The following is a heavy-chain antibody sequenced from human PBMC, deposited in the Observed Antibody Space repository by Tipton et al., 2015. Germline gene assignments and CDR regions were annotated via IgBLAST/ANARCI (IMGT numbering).Heavy chain of an antibody. D-gene: IGHD5-24*01. Sequence: TLSLTCTVSGGSVTSGSYYWSWIRQPPGKGLEWIGYISYTDGAHYNPSLRSRVAMSMDTSKNQFSLKLSSVIAADTAVYYCARDLEHGMDVWGQGTTVTVSS. CDR2: ISYTDGA. CDR1: GGSVTSGSYY. CDR3: ARDLEHGMDV. J-gene: IGHJ6*02. V-gene: IGHV4-61*01.